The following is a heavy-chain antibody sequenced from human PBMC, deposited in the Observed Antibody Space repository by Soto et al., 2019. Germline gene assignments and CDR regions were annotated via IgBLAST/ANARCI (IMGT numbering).Heavy chain of an antibody. J-gene: IGHJ4*02. CDR1: GFSFSSYA. D-gene: IGHD5-18*01. Sequence: QVPLVESGGGVVQPGRSLRLSCAASGFSFSSYAMHWVRQAPGKGLEWVAVISNEGSNEHYADSLKGRFSISRDNSKNTLYLQMSSLRPEDTAVYYCAREYSLAVLAPGYWGQGTLVTVSS. CDR2: ISNEGSNE. V-gene: IGHV3-30-3*01. CDR3: AREYSLAVLAPGY.